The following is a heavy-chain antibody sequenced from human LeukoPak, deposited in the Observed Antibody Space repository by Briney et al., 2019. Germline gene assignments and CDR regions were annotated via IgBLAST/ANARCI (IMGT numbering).Heavy chain of an antibody. CDR3: ARELVSLGTRYFEL. CDR1: GFTFGTYG. Sequence: GGSLRLSCEASGFTFGTYGMTWVRQAPGKGLEWVSGITGSSTWTYYADSVRGRFTISRDNSKNTLHLQMNNLTADDTAIYYGARELVSLGTRYFELWGRGTLVTVSS. J-gene: IGHJ2*01. D-gene: IGHD7-27*01. V-gene: IGHV3-23*01. CDR2: ITGSSTWT.